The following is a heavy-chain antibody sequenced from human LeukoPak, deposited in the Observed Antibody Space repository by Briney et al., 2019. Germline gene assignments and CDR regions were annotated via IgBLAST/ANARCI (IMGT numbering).Heavy chain of an antibody. Sequence: SETQSLTCTVSGASFSRHYWNWIRQPPGKGLEWIGSIHDSGNTNYNPSLKSRVTISVDTSKNQFSLKLSSVTAADTAVYYCAGSNFDRCFDLWGRGILVTVSS. CDR2: IHDSGNT. D-gene: IGHD4/OR15-4a*01. CDR3: AGSNFDRCFDL. J-gene: IGHJ2*01. V-gene: IGHV4-59*11. CDR1: GASFSRHY.